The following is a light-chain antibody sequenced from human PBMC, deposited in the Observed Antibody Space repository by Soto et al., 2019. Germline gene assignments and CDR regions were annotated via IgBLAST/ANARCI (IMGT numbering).Light chain of an antibody. CDR1: QSISSW. CDR2: DAS. V-gene: IGKV1-5*01. CDR3: QQYKSYPWT. Sequence: DIQMTQSPSTLSASVGDRVTITCRASQSISSWLAWYQQKPGKAPKLLIYDASSLESGVPSRFSGSGSGTEFTLTISSLQPDDFVTYYCQQYKSYPWTFGQGTNVEIK. J-gene: IGKJ1*01.